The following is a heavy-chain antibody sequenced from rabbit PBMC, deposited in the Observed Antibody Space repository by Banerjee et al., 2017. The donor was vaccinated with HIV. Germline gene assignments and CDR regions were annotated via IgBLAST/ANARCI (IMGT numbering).Heavy chain of an antibody. CDR1: GFSFSSSYY. CDR3: ARRDADSGSPFNL. Sequence: QSLEESGGGLVQPEGSLTLTCTASGFSFSSSYYMCWVRQAPGKGLERIACIYTGSSGSTYYASWAKGRFTISKTSSTTVTLQMTSLTAADTATYFCARRDADSGSPFNLWGPGTLVTVS. D-gene: IGHD4-2*01. V-gene: IGHV1S40*01. J-gene: IGHJ4*01. CDR2: IYTGSSGST.